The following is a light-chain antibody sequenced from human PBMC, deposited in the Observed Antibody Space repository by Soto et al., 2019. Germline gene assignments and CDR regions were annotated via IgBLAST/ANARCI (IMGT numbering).Light chain of an antibody. CDR1: SSDVGGYNY. J-gene: IGLJ1*01. CDR2: DVS. CDR3: SSYTSSSTLLYV. V-gene: IGLV2-14*01. Sequence: QSALTQPASVSGSPGQSITISCTGTSSDVGGYNYVSWYQQHPGKAPKLMIYDVSNRPSGVSNRCPGSKSGNTASLTISGLQAEDEADDYCSSYTSSSTLLYVFGTGTKVTVL.